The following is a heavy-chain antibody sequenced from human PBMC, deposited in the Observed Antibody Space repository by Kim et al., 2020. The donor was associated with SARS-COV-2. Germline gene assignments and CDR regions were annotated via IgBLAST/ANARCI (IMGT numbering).Heavy chain of an antibody. J-gene: IGHJ4*02. D-gene: IGHD3-10*01. CDR1: GFTFSSYG. CDR3: AKDPKLYGSGSYYSLRGGYFDY. V-gene: IGHV3-30*18. Sequence: GGSLRLSCAASGFTFSSYGMHWVRQAPGKGLEWVAVISYDGSNKYYADSVKGRFTISRDNSKNTLYLQMNSLRAEDTAVYYCAKDPKLYGSGSYYSLRGGYFDYWGQGTLVTVSS. CDR2: ISYDGSNK.